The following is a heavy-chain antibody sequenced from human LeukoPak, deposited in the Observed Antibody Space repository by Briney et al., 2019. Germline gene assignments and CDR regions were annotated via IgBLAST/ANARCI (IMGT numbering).Heavy chain of an antibody. J-gene: IGHJ6*02. CDR1: GGSFSSYY. Sequence: SETLSLTCAVYGGSFSSYYWSWIRQPPGKGLEWIGYIYYSGSTNYNPSLKSRVTISVDTSKNQFSLKLSSVTAADTAVYYCARDPPDGYGDPYGMDVWGQGTTVTVSS. D-gene: IGHD4-17*01. CDR3: ARDPPDGYGDPYGMDV. V-gene: IGHV4-59*01. CDR2: IYYSGST.